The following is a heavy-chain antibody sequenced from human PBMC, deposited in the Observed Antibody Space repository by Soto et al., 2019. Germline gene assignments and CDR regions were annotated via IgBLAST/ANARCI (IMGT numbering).Heavy chain of an antibody. CDR2: IYPGDSDT. V-gene: IGHV5-51*01. J-gene: IGHJ6*02. CDR1: GYSFTSYW. Sequence: GESLKISCNGSGYSFTSYWIGWVRQMPGKGLEWMGIIYPGDSDTRYSPSFQGQVTISADKSISTAYLQWSSLKASDTALYYCARQSGIAAAPAYYYYGMDVWGQGTTVTVSS. D-gene: IGHD6-13*01. CDR3: ARQSGIAAAPAYYYYGMDV.